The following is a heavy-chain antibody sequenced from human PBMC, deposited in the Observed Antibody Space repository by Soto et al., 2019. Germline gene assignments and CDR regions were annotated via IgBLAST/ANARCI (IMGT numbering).Heavy chain of an antibody. CDR2: IRSKTYGGTT. Sequence: EVQLVESGGGLVTPGRSLRLSCSASGFTFGDYAMSWFRQAPGKGLEWVGFIRSKTYGGTTEYAASVKGRFTISRDDSKSIAYLQMNSLKTEDTAVYYCTHHRAGNYYYYSGMDVWGQGTTVTVSS. CDR3: THHRAGNYYYYSGMDV. V-gene: IGHV3-49*05. J-gene: IGHJ6*02. CDR1: GFTFGDYA. D-gene: IGHD6-19*01.